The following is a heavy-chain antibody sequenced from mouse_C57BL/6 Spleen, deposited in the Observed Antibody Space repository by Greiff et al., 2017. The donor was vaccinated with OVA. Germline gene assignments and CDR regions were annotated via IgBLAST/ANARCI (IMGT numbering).Heavy chain of an antibody. D-gene: IGHD1-1*01. J-gene: IGHJ4*01. V-gene: IGHV5-9-1*02. CDR1: GFTFSSYA. CDR2: ISSGGDYI. CDR3: TRADYYGSSYGAMDY. Sequence: EVKLMESGEGLVKPGGSLKLSCAASGFTFSSYAMSWVRQTPEKRLEWVAYISSGGDYIYYADTVKGRFTISRDNARNTLYLQMSSLKSEDTAMYDCTRADYYGSSYGAMDYWGQGTSVTVSS.